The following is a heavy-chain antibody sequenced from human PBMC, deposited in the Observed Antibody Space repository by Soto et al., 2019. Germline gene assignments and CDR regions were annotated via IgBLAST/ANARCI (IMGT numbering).Heavy chain of an antibody. CDR2: ISGSGGST. CDR1: GFSVSSNY. J-gene: IGHJ4*02. CDR3: AKTVRVTMIVVGMGGEFDY. D-gene: IGHD3-22*01. Sequence: GGSLRLSCAASGFSVSSNYMSWVRQAPGKGLEWVSVISGSGGSTYYADSVKGRFTISRDNSKNTLYLQMNSLRAEDTAVYYCAKTVRVTMIVVGMGGEFDYWGQGTLVTVSS. V-gene: IGHV3-23*01.